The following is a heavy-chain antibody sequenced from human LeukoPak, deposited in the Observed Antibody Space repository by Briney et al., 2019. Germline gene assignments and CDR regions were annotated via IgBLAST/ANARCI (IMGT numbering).Heavy chain of an antibody. V-gene: IGHV4-38-2*02. J-gene: IGHJ6*03. Sequence: SETLSLTCSVSGSSISSDYYWGWVRQPPGKGLEWIGSIKHRGRSYYNPSLKSRVTISVDTSKNQFSLKLSSVTAADTAVYYCARDRSSYGYYYMDVWGKGTTVTVSS. CDR3: ARDRSSYGYYYMDV. CDR1: GSSISSDYY. CDR2: IKHRGRS. D-gene: IGHD1-26*01.